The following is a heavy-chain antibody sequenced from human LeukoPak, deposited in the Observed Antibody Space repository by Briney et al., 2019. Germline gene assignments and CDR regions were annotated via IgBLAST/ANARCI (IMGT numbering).Heavy chain of an antibody. V-gene: IGHV3-23*01. CDR2: ISGSGGST. J-gene: IGHJ4*02. D-gene: IGHD6-6*01. CDR1: GFTFSSYA. Sequence: PGGSLRLSCAASGFTFSSYAMSWVRQAPGKGLEWVSAISGSGGSTYYADSVKGRFTISRDNSKNTLYLQMNSLRAEDTAAYYCAKYIAARRHFDYWGQGTLVTVSS. CDR3: AKYIAARRHFDY.